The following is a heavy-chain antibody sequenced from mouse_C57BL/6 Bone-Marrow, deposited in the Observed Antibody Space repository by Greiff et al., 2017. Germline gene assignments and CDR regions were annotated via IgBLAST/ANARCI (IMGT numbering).Heavy chain of an antibody. D-gene: IGHD2-2*01. CDR1: GYTFTSYW. Sequence: VQLQPSGTVLARPGASVKMSCKTSGYTFTSYWMHWVKQRPGQGLEWIGAIYPGNSDTSYNQKFKGKAKLTAVTSASTAYMELSSLTNEDSAVYYCTTSLYDGYDGDARDYWGQGTSVTVSS. J-gene: IGHJ4*01. CDR2: IYPGNSDT. V-gene: IGHV1-5*01. CDR3: TTSLYDGYDGDARDY.